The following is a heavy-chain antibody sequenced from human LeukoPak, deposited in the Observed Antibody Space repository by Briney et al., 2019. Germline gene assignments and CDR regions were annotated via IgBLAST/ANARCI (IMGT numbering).Heavy chain of an antibody. CDR1: GDSISSGGYS. Sequence: SETLSLTCAVSGDSISSGGYSWNWIRQPPGKGLEWIGYIYHTGNTFYNPSLKSRVTISVDTSKNQFSLKLSSVTAADTAVYYCARGYYDFWSGYYRDAFDIWGQGTMVTVSS. V-gene: IGHV4-30-2*01. J-gene: IGHJ3*02. CDR3: ARGYYDFWSGYYRDAFDI. CDR2: IYHTGNT. D-gene: IGHD3-3*01.